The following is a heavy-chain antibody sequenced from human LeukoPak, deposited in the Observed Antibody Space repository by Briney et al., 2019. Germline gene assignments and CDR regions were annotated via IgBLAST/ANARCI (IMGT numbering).Heavy chain of an antibody. D-gene: IGHD6-19*01. Sequence: PGGSLRLSCAASGFTFTSYEMNWVRQAPGKGLEWVSYISSGGSNIHYADSVKGRFTISRDNAKNSLYLQMNSLRAEDTAVYYCARDPSSGWYLKGWFDPWGQGALVTVSS. CDR3: ARDPSSGWYLKGWFDP. CDR2: ISSGGSNI. J-gene: IGHJ5*02. V-gene: IGHV3-48*03. CDR1: GFTFTSYE.